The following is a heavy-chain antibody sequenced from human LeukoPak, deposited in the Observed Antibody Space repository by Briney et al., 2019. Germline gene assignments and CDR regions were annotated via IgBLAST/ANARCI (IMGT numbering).Heavy chain of an antibody. CDR3: AKATGSPGRYNWFDP. Sequence: GGSLRLSCAASGFTFSSYAMSWVRQAPGKGLEWVSAISGSGGSTYHADSVKGRFTISRDNSKNTLYLQMNSLRAEDTAVYYCAKATGSPGRYNWFDPWGQGTLVTVSS. CDR1: GFTFSSYA. J-gene: IGHJ5*02. V-gene: IGHV3-23*01. D-gene: IGHD1-14*01. CDR2: ISGSGGST.